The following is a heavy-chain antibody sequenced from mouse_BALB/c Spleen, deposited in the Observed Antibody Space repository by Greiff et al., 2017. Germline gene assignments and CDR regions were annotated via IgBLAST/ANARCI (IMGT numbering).Heavy chain of an antibody. CDR1: GYSITSDYA. D-gene: IGHD2-1*01. CDR2: ISYSGST. CDR3: ARRGNPTFSWFAY. V-gene: IGHV3-2*02. J-gene: IGHJ3*01. Sequence: EVKLVESGPGLVKPSQSLSLTCTVTGYSITSDYAWNWIRQFPGNKLEWMGYISYSGSTSYNPSLKSRISITRDTSKNQFFLQLNSVTTEDTATYYCARRGNPTFSWFAYWGQGTLVTVSA.